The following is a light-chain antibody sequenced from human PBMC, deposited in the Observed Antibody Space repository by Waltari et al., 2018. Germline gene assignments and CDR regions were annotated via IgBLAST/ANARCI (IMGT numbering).Light chain of an antibody. CDR3: QSYDSSVV. CDR1: SSNIGAGYD. V-gene: IGLV1-40*01. CDR2: GNS. J-gene: IGLJ2*01. Sequence: QSVLTQPPSVSGAPGQRVTISCPGSSSNIGAGYDVHWYQQLPGPAPKLLIYGNSNRPSGVPDRFSGSKSGTSASLAITGLQAEDEADYYCQSYDSSVVFGGGTKLTVL.